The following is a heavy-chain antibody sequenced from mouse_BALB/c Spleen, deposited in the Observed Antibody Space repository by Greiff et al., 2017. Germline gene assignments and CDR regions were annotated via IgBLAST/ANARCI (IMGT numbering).Heavy chain of an antibody. V-gene: IGHV5-6-3*01. J-gene: IGHJ4*01. CDR3: ARERRYYGMDY. CDR1: GFTFSSYG. Sequence: EVKLMESGGGLVQPGGSLKLSCAASGFTFSSYGMSWVRQTPDKRLELVATINSNGGSTYYPDSVKGRFTISRDNAKNTLYLQMSSLKSEDTAMYYCARERRYYGMDYWGQGTSVTVSS. CDR2: INSNGGST.